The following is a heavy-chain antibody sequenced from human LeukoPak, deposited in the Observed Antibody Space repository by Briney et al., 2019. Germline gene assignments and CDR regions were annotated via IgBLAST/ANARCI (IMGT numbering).Heavy chain of an antibody. Sequence: PGGSLRLSCTASGFNYGDYTITWIRQAPGKGLECIGFIRNKADGGTPEYAASVKGRFTISRDDSKSIAYLQMNSLKTDDTAVYYCTRDPPTRYWGQGTLVSVSS. CDR3: TRDPPTRY. CDR2: IRNKADGGTP. D-gene: IGHD1-26*01. CDR1: GFNYGDYT. V-gene: IGHV3-49*03. J-gene: IGHJ4*02.